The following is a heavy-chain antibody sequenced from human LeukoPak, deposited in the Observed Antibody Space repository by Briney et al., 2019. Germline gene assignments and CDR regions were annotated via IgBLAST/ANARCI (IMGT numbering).Heavy chain of an antibody. CDR3: ARDPGAYCSGGSCYLT. V-gene: IGHV3-21*01. CDR2: ISSSSLYI. J-gene: IGHJ4*02. CDR1: GFTFSSYS. Sequence: GGSLRLSCAASGFTFSSYSMNWVRQAPGKGLEWVSSISSSSLYIYYADSVKGRFTISRDNAKNSLYLQMNSLRAEDTAVYYCARDPGAYCSGGSCYLTWGQGTLVTVSS. D-gene: IGHD2-15*01.